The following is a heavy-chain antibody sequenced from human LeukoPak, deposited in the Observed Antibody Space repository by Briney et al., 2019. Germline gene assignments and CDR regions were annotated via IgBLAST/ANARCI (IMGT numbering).Heavy chain of an antibody. Sequence: GRSLRLSCAASGFTFSSYAMHWVRQAPGKGLEWVAVISYDGSNKYYADSVKGRFTISRDNSKSTLYLQMNSLRAEDTAVYYCARNYDSSGYYLGDYWGQGTLVTVSS. J-gene: IGHJ4*02. CDR2: ISYDGSNK. V-gene: IGHV3-30-3*01. CDR3: ARNYDSSGYYLGDY. D-gene: IGHD3-22*01. CDR1: GFTFSSYA.